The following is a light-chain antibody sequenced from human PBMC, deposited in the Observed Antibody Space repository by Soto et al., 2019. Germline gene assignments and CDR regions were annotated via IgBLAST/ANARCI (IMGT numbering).Light chain of an antibody. Sequence: EIVMTQSPATLSVSPGERATLSCRASQSVSSNLAWYQQKPGQAPRLLLYGTSTRATGIPARFSGSGSGTEFTLSISSLQSEDFAVYYRQHYNSRPRTFGQGTKVEI. J-gene: IGKJ1*01. CDR2: GTS. V-gene: IGKV3-15*01. CDR3: QHYNSRPRT. CDR1: QSVSSN.